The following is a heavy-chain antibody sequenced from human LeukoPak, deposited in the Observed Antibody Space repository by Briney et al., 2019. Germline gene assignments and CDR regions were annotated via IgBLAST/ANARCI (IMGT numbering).Heavy chain of an antibody. CDR2: IWYDGSNK. Sequence: GESLKTSCAASGFSFSDYGLHLVREAPGKGLGWVAVIWYDGSNKYYADSVKGRFTISRDNSKNTLYVQMNSLRAEDTAVYYCAGGGGGGGTNGLDYWGQGTLVTVSS. CDR1: GFSFSDYG. J-gene: IGHJ4*02. D-gene: IGHD2-8*01. V-gene: IGHV3-33*01. CDR3: AGGGGGGGTNGLDY.